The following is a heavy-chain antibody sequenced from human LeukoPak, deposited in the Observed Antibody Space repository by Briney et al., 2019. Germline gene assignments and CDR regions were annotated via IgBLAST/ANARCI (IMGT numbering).Heavy chain of an antibody. CDR2: INEDGSNT. CDR1: GLTFRGHY. J-gene: IGHJ3*02. V-gene: IGHV3-7*01. CDR3: ARDPGPNGLEWGAFDI. D-gene: IGHD1-1*01. Sequence: GGSLRLSCAASGLTFRGHYMFWVRQAPRKGLEWGANINEDGSNTFYVGSVKGRFTISRDNARNTLYLQMNSLRVGDTALYYCARDPGPNGLEWGAFDIWGQGTMVTVSS.